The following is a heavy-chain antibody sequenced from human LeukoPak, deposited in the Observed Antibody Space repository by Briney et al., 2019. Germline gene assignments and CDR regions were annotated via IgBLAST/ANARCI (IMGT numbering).Heavy chain of an antibody. CDR1: GGTFSSYA. CDR2: IIPIFGTA. Sequence: GASVKVSCKASGGTFSSYAISWVRQAPGQGLEWMGGIIPIFGTANYAQKFQGRVTITADESTSTAYMELSSLRSEDTAVYYCAKEVLDYEIPYWYFDLWGRGTLVTVSS. J-gene: IGHJ2*01. CDR3: AKEVLDYEIPYWYFDL. V-gene: IGHV1-69*13. D-gene: IGHD4-17*01.